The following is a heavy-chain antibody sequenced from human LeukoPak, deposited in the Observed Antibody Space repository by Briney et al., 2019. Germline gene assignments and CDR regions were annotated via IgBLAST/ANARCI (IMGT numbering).Heavy chain of an antibody. CDR3: ARGAVAGYLNAPLGY. V-gene: IGHV4-59*01. J-gene: IGHJ4*02. CDR1: GGSISTYY. CDR2: IYYSGST. Sequence: SETLSLTCTVSGGSISTYYWTWIRQPPGKGLEWIGYIYYSGSTNYNPSLKSRVTTSVDTSKNQFSLKLTSVTAADTAVYYCARGAVAGYLNAPLGYWGQGTLVTVSS. D-gene: IGHD6-13*01.